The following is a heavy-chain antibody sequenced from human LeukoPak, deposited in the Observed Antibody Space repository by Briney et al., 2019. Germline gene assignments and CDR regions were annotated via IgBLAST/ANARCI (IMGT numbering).Heavy chain of an antibody. CDR3: ARISIAAAGLGVDY. CDR2: IYYSGST. Sequence: SETLSLTCTVSGGSIGSSTYYWGWLRQPPGKGLEWIGSIYYSGSTYYNPSLKSRVTISVDTSKNQFSLKLSSVTAADTAVYYCARISIAAAGLGVDYWGQGTLVTVSS. CDR1: GGSIGSSTYY. D-gene: IGHD6-13*01. J-gene: IGHJ4*02. V-gene: IGHV4-39*01.